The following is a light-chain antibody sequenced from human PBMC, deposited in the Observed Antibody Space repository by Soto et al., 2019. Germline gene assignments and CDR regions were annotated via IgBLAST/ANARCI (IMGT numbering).Light chain of an antibody. CDR1: QSISTW. J-gene: IGKJ4*01. V-gene: IGKV1-5*03. CDR2: KAS. CDR3: QQYSIFSLT. Sequence: DIQMTQSPSTLSASVGDRVTITCRASQSISTWLAWYQQKPGKAPKLLIQKASSLESGVQSRVSGSGSGKEFTLTISSLQPDDFATYYCQQYSIFSLTFGGGTKVEIK.